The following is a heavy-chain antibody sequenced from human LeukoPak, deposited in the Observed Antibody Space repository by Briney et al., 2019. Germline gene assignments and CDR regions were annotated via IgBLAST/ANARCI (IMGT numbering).Heavy chain of an antibody. CDR3: AGDGTVATNWFDP. J-gene: IGHJ5*02. CDR2: IKSSGSS. Sequence: SETLSLTCTVSGGSVSSYYWSWIRQPPGKGLEWIGYIKSSGSSNYNPSLKSRVTISMDTSKNQFSLRPNSVTAADTAVYYCAGDGTVATNWFDPWGQGTLVTVSS. V-gene: IGHV4-59*02. CDR1: GGSVSSYY. D-gene: IGHD5-12*01.